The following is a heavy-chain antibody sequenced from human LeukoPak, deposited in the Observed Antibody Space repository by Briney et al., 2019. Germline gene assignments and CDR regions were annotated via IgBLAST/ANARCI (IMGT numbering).Heavy chain of an antibody. V-gene: IGHV3-21*01. J-gene: IGHJ1*01. CDR2: ISSSSSYI. Sequence: GGSLRLSCAASGFTFSSYSMNWVRQAPGKGLEWVSSISSSSSYIYYADSVKGRFTISRDNAENSLYLQMNSLRAEDTAVYYCARDFAARAEYFQHWGQGTLVTVSS. CDR3: ARDFAARAEYFQH. D-gene: IGHD2-15*01. CDR1: GFTFSSYS.